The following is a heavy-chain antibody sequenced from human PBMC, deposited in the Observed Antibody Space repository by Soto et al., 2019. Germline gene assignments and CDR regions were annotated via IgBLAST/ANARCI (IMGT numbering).Heavy chain of an antibody. D-gene: IGHD3-3*02. CDR3: ARDNGRPQLGGNYYYILDV. CDR2: ITPIFRTP. J-gene: IGHJ6*02. V-gene: IGHV1-69*12. CDR1: GGTFRNSA. Sequence: QVQLEQSGAEVKKPGSSVKLSCKASGGTFRNSAISWLRQAPGQGLEWMGGITPIFRTPDYAQKFQGRVTITADESTNTAYMELSGLRSDDTAVYYCARDNGRPQLGGNYYYILDVWGHGTTVTVSS.